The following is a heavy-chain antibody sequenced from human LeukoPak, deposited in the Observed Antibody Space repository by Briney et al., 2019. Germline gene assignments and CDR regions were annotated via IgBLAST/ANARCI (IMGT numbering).Heavy chain of an antibody. D-gene: IGHD3-3*01. V-gene: IGHV3-21*01. J-gene: IGHJ6*03. CDR2: ISSSSGYV. Sequence: GGSLRLSCAASGFTFSNYAMSWVRQAPGKGPEWVSSISSSSGYVYYADSVRGRFTISRDNAKNSLYLQMDSLRAEDTAVYYCARPDYDFWSGSPGGHYMDVWGKGTTVTVSS. CDR1: GFTFSNYA. CDR3: ARPDYDFWSGSPGGHYMDV.